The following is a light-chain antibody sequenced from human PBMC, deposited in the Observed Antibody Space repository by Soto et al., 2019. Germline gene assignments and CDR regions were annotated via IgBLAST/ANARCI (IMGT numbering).Light chain of an antibody. V-gene: IGKV3-11*01. CDR3: QQRSNWPRT. Sequence: EIVLTQSPATLSLSPGERATLSCRASQSVSSYLAWYQQKPGQAPRLLIYDASNRATGIPARFSGSGSGTDFTLTISRPPPEDFAVYYCQQRSNWPRTFGQGTKVEIK. CDR1: QSVSSY. CDR2: DAS. J-gene: IGKJ1*01.